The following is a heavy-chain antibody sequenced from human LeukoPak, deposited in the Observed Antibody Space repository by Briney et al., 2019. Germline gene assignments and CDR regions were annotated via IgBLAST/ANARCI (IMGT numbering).Heavy chain of an antibody. D-gene: IGHD2-21*02. CDR3: AREARICGNTDCYPAFDI. J-gene: IGHJ3*02. CDR2: IGTIITTT. V-gene: IGHV3-48*03. CDR1: GFTFRTYE. Sequence: PGGSLRLSCAASGFTFRTYEMNWVRQAPGKGLEWVSYIGTIITTTYYADSVKGRFTVSRDDAKSSLYLQMSSLRPDDTAVYYCAREARICGNTDCYPAFDIWGQGTTVIVSS.